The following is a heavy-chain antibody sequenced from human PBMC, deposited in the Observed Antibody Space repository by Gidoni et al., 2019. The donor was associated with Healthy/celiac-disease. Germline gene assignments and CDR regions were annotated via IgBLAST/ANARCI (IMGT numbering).Heavy chain of an antibody. V-gene: IGHV4-39*01. D-gene: IGHD2-21*02. Sequence: QLQLQESGPGLVKPSETLSLTCTVSGGSISSSSYYWGWLRQPPGKGLEWIGSIYYSGSTYYNPSLKSRVTISVDTSKNQFSLKLSSVTAADTAVYYCARQGLCGGDCYYGLGAFDIWGQGTMVTVSS. CDR2: IYYSGST. CDR1: GGSISSSSYY. CDR3: ARQGLCGGDCYYGLGAFDI. J-gene: IGHJ3*02.